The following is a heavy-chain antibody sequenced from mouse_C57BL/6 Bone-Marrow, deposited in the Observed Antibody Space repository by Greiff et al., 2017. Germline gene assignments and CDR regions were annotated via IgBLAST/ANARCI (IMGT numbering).Heavy chain of an antibody. CDR3: ARRIDA. Sequence: EVKLMESGGGLVKPGGSLKLSCAASGFTFSDYGMHWVRQAPEKGLEWVAYISSGSSTIYYADTVKGRFTISRDNAKNTLFLQMTSLRSEDTAMYYCARRIDAWGTGTTVTVSS. J-gene: IGHJ1*03. CDR1: GFTFSDYG. V-gene: IGHV5-17*01. CDR2: ISSGSSTI.